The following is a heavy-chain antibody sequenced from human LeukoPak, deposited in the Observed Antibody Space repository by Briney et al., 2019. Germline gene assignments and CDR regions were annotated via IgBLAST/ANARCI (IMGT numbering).Heavy chain of an antibody. J-gene: IGHJ4*02. CDR1: GLTFSDFW. CDR2: VKGDGRTT. Sequence: GGSLRLSCAASGLTFSDFWMHWVRQPPGKGLVWVALVKGDGRTTIYADSVKGRFTISRDNAKNTLYLQMNSLRADDSGVYYRATGHSYGYDYWGQGVLVTVSS. V-gene: IGHV3-74*01. D-gene: IGHD5-18*01. CDR3: ATGHSYGYDY.